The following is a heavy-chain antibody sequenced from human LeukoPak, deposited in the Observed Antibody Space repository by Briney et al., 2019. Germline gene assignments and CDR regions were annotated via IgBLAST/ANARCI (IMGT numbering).Heavy chain of an antibody. CDR2: ISGGGGTT. CDR3: ARGRYEFSAGMDV. Sequence: GGSLRLSCAASGFTFSSYAMSWVRQAPGKRLEWVSAISGGGGTTYYADSVKGRFTISRDNSKNTLFLQMNSLRAEDTAVYYCARGRYEFSAGMDVWGQGTTVTVSS. V-gene: IGHV3-23*01. D-gene: IGHD5-12*01. CDR1: GFTFSSYA. J-gene: IGHJ6*02.